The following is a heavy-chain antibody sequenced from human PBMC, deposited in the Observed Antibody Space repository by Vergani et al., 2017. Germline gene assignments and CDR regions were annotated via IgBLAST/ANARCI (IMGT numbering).Heavy chain of an antibody. Sequence: QVQLVQSGAEVKKPGSSVKVSCKASGGTFSSYAISWVRQAPGQGLEWMGRIIPIFGTANYAQKFQGRVTITADESTSTAYMELSSLRSEDTAVYYCARAGDYYGSGYLTYLVDGAVFDYWGQGTLVTVSS. D-gene: IGHD3-10*01. J-gene: IGHJ4*02. CDR1: GGTFSSYA. CDR2: IIPIFGTA. CDR3: ARAGDYYGSGYLTYLVDGAVFDY. V-gene: IGHV1-69*18.